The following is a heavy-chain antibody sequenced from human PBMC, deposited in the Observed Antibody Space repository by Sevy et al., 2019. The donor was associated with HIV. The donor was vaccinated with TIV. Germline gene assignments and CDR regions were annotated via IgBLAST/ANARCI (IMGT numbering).Heavy chain of an antibody. CDR2: INHSGST. D-gene: IGHD1-26*01. V-gene: IGHV4-34*01. J-gene: IGHJ6*02. CDR3: AGRGGSYYPHYGMDV. Sequence: SETLSLTCAVYGGSFSGYYWSWIRQPPGKGLEWIGEINHSGSTNYNPSLKSRVTISVDTSKNQFSLKLSSVTAADTAVYYCAGRGGSYYPHYGMDVWGQRTTVTVSS. CDR1: GGSFSGYY.